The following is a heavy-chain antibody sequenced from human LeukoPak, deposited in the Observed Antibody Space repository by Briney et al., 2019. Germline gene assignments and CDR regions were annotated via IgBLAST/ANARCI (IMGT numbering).Heavy chain of an antibody. V-gene: IGHV4-31*03. CDR1: GGSISSGNYY. Sequence: PSETLSLTCTVSGGSISSGNYYWSWIRQHPGKGLEWIGYIHHSGSTNYNPSLKSRVTISVDTSKNQFSLKLSSVTAADTAVYYCARGSQRWLQSPYDYWGQGTLVTVSS. CDR2: IHHSGST. CDR3: ARGSQRWLQSPYDY. J-gene: IGHJ4*02. D-gene: IGHD5-24*01.